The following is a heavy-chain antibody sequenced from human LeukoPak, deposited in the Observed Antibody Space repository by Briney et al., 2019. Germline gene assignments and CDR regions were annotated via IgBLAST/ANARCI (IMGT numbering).Heavy chain of an antibody. Sequence: SQTLSLTCTVSGGSISSGDYYWSWIRQPPGKGLEWIGYINYSGSTYYNPSLKSRVTISVDTSKNQFSLKLSSVTAADTAVYYCARAHIAFTIFVSAYTNWFDPWGQGTLVTVSS. D-gene: IGHD3-3*01. V-gene: IGHV4-30-4*01. CDR1: GGSISSGDYY. CDR2: INYSGST. J-gene: IGHJ5*02. CDR3: ARAHIAFTIFVSAYTNWFDP.